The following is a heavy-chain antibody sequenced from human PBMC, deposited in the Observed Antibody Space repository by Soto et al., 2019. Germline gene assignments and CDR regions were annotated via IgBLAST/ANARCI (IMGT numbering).Heavy chain of an antibody. CDR2: FDPDEAET. V-gene: IGHV1-24*01. Sequence: QVQLVQSGAEVKKPGASVKVSCKVSGYTLNEVAMHWVRQAPGKGLEWLGGFDPDEAETIYAQHFQGRVTMTEDTPTDTVFMGLSRLRSGDTALSCCTTYHGDYNFDHWGQGTLVTVSS. CDR3: TTYHGDYNFDH. D-gene: IGHD4-17*01. CDR1: GYTLNEVA. J-gene: IGHJ5*02.